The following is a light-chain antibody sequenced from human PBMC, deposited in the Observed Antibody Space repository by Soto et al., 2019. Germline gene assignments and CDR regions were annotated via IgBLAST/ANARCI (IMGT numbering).Light chain of an antibody. CDR1: QSVSSIY. Sequence: EIVLTPSPGTLSLCPGEIGRRGRMASQSVSSIYVAWYHQKPRQAPRLLIYGASSRATGIPGRFSGSGSGTDFTLTISRLEPEDFAVYYCQEYGSSPQTFGQGTKVDIK. V-gene: IGKV3-20*01. CDR3: QEYGSSPQT. CDR2: GAS. J-gene: IGKJ1*01.